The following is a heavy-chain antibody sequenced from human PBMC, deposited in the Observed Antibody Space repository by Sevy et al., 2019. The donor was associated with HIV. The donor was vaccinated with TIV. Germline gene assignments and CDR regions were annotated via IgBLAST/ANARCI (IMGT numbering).Heavy chain of an antibody. CDR1: GYSISSGYY. CDR2: MYHSGTI. Sequence: SETLSLTCAVSGYSISSGYYWGWIRQPPGKGLEWIGSMYHSGTIYYNPSLKSRVTISVDTSKNHLSLKLSSVTAADSAVYYCARGRRDDFWSGQHYFDSWGQGTLVTVSS. D-gene: IGHD3-3*01. CDR3: ARGRRDDFWSGQHYFDS. J-gene: IGHJ4*02. V-gene: IGHV4-38-2*01.